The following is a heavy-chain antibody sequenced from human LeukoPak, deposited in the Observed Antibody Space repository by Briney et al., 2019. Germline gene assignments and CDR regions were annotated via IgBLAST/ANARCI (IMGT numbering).Heavy chain of an antibody. J-gene: IGHJ4*02. CDR2: IYNDGSRT. CDR3: ATDGYHYFDY. Sequence: GGSLRLSCAASGFTVTSNYMSWVRQAPGKGLGWVSLIYNDGSRTYYADSVRGRFTISRDTSEGTVYLQMDSLRPEDTAVYYCATDGYHYFDYWGQGTLVTVSS. CDR1: GFTVTSNY. D-gene: IGHD5-12*01. V-gene: IGHV3-53*01.